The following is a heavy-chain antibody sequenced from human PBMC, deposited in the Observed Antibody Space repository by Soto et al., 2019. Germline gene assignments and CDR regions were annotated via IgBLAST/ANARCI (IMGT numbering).Heavy chain of an antibody. V-gene: IGHV1-69*01. D-gene: IGHD3-22*01. J-gene: IGHJ4*02. CDR2: IIPIFGTA. Sequence: QVQLVQSGAEVKKPGSSVKVSCKASGGTFSSYAISWVRQAPGQGLEWMGGIIPIFGTANYAQKFQGRVTITADESTSTAYMELSSLRSEDTAVYYCASDPPAAYYYDSSGYRPFDYWGQGTLVTVSS. CDR3: ASDPPAAYYYDSSGYRPFDY. CDR1: GGTFSSYA.